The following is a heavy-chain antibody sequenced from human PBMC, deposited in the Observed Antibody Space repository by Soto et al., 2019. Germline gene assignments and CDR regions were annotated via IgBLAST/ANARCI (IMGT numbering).Heavy chain of an antibody. Sequence: QVQLVESGGGVVQPGRSLRLSCAASGFTFSSYGMHWVRQAPGKGLEWVAFISYDGINKYYADSVKGRFTISRDNFKNPLYMAMSSLRSEKMVQYFSAIVSWVRQLRSHFDYGGQGILVTVAS. V-gene: IGHV3-30*03. CDR3: AIVSWVRQLRSHFDY. CDR2: ISYDGINK. J-gene: IGHJ4*02. D-gene: IGHD1-1*01. CDR1: GFTFSSYG.